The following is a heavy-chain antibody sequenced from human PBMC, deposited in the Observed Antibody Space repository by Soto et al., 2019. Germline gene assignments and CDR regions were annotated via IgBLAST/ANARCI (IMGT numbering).Heavy chain of an antibody. Sequence: QLQLQESGPGLVKPSETLSLTCTVSGGSISSSSYYWGWIRQPPGKGLEWIGSIYYSGSTYYNPSLKSRVTISVDTSKNQFALKLSSVTAADTAVYYCARHQELWVNYGDYQLGDAFDIWGQGTMVTVSS. CDR3: ARHQELWVNYGDYQLGDAFDI. V-gene: IGHV4-39*01. CDR1: GGSISSSSYY. CDR2: IYYSGST. J-gene: IGHJ3*02. D-gene: IGHD4-17*01.